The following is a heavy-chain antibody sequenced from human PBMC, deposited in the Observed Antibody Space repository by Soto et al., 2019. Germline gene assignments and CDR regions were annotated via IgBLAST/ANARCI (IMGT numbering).Heavy chain of an antibody. V-gene: IGHV3-23*01. Sequence: EVQVLESGGGLVQPGGSLRLSCAASGFSFGDYAMSWVRQAPGKGLERVSGISGTGSRTSYADSVRGRFTISRDNVNNTLSLQMDSLRAEDTAVYYCARGGRYTYGYGYYSYGMDVWGQGTTVTVSS. J-gene: IGHJ6*02. D-gene: IGHD5-18*01. CDR3: ARGGRYTYGYGYYSYGMDV. CDR2: ISGTGSRT. CDR1: GFSFGDYA.